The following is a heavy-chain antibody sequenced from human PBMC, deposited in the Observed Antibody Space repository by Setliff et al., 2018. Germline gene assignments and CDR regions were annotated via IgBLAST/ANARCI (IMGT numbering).Heavy chain of an antibody. CDR1: VGSIRSPGYY. CDR3: ARGPPVNFGVVTPGYFEY. Sequence: SETLSLTCTVSVGSIRSPGYYWNWIRQPAGKGLEWIGRIFTTGGTSYNPSLQSRVTISLDKSKSQFSLKLSSVTAADTAVYYCARGPPVNFGVVTPGYFEYWGQGNPVTVSS. D-gene: IGHD3-3*01. V-gene: IGHV4-61*02. J-gene: IGHJ4*02. CDR2: IFTTGGT.